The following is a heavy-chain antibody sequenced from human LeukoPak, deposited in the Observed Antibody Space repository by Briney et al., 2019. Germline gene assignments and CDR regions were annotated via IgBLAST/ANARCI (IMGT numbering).Heavy chain of an antibody. Sequence: PSETLSLTCAVSGGSISSGGYSWSWIRQPPGKGLEWIGYIYHSGSTYYNPSLKSRVTISVDRSKNQFSLKLSSVTAADTAVYYCARDTTGWLQLDYWGQGTLVTVSS. J-gene: IGHJ4*02. CDR2: IYHSGST. CDR3: ARDTTGWLQLDY. V-gene: IGHV4-30-2*01. D-gene: IGHD5-24*01. CDR1: GGSISSGGYS.